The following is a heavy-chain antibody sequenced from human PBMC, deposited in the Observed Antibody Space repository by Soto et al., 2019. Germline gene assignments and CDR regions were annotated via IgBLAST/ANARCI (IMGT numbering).Heavy chain of an antibody. CDR2: INSNGGST. J-gene: IGHJ4*02. CDR1: GLTFSRYI. CDR3: ARVPDLDYCSRTSCLYYFDY. Sequence: EVQLLESGGGLVQPGGSLRLSCVASGLTFSRYIMTWVRQAPGKGLEWVSTINSNGGSTYYADSVKGRFTISRENSKNSLYLQMNGLRAEDTAVYFCARVPDLDYCSRTSCLYYFDYWGQGALVTVSS. D-gene: IGHD2-2*01. V-gene: IGHV3-23*01.